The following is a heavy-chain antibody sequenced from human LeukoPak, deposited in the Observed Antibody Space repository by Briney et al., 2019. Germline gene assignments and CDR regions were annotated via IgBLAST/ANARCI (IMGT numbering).Heavy chain of an antibody. J-gene: IGHJ5*02. CDR2: INPSGGST. D-gene: IGHD3-16*01. V-gene: IGHV1-46*01. Sequence: EASVKVSCKASGYTFTSYYMHWVRPAPGQGLEWMGIINPSGGSTSYAQKFQGRVTMTRDTSTSTVYMELSSLRSEDTAVYYCARDDREVIPSIDYDSPWGQGTLVTVSS. CDR3: ARDDREVIPSIDYDSP. CDR1: GYTFTSYY.